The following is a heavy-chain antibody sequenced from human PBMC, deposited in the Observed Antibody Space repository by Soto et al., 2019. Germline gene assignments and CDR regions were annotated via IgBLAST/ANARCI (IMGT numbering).Heavy chain of an antibody. CDR3: ARSVFP. Sequence: QVQLQESGPGLVKPSQTLSLTCTVSGGSISSGGYYWSWIRQHPGKGLEWIGYIYYSKSTSYNPSPEGIVTISLDTPKNQFSLKLTSVTAADTAVYYCARSVFPWGQGTLVTVSS. J-gene: IGHJ5*02. V-gene: IGHV4-31*01. CDR1: GGSISSGGYY. CDR2: IYYSKST.